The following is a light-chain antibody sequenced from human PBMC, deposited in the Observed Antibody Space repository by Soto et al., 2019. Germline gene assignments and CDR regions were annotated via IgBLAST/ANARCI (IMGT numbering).Light chain of an antibody. CDR2: DVS. J-gene: IGLJ1*01. Sequence: QSVLTQPRSVSGSPGQSVTISCTGTSSDVGGYNYVSWYQQHPGKAPKLMIYDVSKRPSGVPDHFSGSKSGNTASLTISGLQAEDEADYYCCSYAGSYTLGVFGTGTKV. CDR3: CSYAGSYTLGV. V-gene: IGLV2-11*01. CDR1: SSDVGGYNY.